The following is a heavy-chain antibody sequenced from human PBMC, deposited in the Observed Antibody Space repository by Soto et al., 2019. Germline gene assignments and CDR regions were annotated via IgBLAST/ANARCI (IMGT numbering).Heavy chain of an antibody. Sequence: PVGSLRLSCSASGFTFSSYAMHWVRQAPGKWLEWVAVISYYGSNKYYADSVKGRFTISRDNSKNTLYLQMNSLRAEDTAVYYCASGYYDSSIIRAFDIWGQGTMVTVSS. CDR2: ISYYGSNK. CDR3: ASGYYDSSIIRAFDI. J-gene: IGHJ3*02. V-gene: IGHV3-30-3*01. D-gene: IGHD3-22*01. CDR1: GFTFSSYA.